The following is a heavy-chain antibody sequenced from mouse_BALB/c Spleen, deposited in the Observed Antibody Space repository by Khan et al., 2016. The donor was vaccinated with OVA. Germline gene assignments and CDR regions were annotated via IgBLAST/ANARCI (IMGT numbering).Heavy chain of an antibody. D-gene: IGHD3-3*01. J-gene: IGHJ4*01. V-gene: IGHV1S136*01. CDR3: ARGDPAMDY. Sequence: VQLQQSGPELVKPGASVKMSCKASGYTFTSYVRHWVKQKPGQGLEWIGYINPYNDATKYNEQFKGKSTLTSDKPSSSAYMEVSSLTSEKYEGYDCARGDPAMDYWGQGTSVTVSS. CDR2: INPYNDAT. CDR1: GYTFTSYV.